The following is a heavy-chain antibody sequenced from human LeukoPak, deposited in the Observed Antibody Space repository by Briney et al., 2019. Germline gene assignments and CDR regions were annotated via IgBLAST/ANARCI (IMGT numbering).Heavy chain of an antibody. Sequence: GESLKISCKGSGYSFTSYWISWVHQMPGKGLEWMGRIDPSDSYTNYSPSFQGHVTISADKSISTAYLQWSSLKASDTAMYYCARDDYGGNAPSYYGMDVWGQGTTVTVSS. J-gene: IGHJ6*02. V-gene: IGHV5-10-1*01. CDR1: GYSFTSYW. CDR2: IDPSDSYT. CDR3: ARDDYGGNAPSYYGMDV. D-gene: IGHD4-23*01.